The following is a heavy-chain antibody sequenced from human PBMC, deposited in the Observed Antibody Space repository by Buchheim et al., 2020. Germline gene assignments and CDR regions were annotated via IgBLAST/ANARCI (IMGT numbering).Heavy chain of an antibody. V-gene: IGHV4-34*01. J-gene: IGHJ4*02. CDR1: GGSFSGYY. Sequence: QVRLQQWGTGLLKSSETLSLTCAVYGGSFSGYYWNWIRQTPGKGLEWIAEINQSGSTNSNPSLKSRFTISVDMSKNQLSLKVNSVTAEDTAMYYCAGGPYEHHYLEHWSQGTL. D-gene: IGHD3-16*01. CDR2: INQSGST. CDR3: AGGPYEHHYLEH.